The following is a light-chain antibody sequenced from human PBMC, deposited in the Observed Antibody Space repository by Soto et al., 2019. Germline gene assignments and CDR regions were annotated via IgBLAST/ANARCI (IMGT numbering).Light chain of an antibody. Sequence: QSALTQPASVSGSPGQSITISCTGTSSDVGGYNYVSWYQQHPGKAPKLIICEVINRPSGVSNRFSGSKSGNTASLTISGLQAEDEAEYFCSSYTSRSTLVFGTGTKVTVL. CDR1: SSDVGGYNY. CDR2: EVI. V-gene: IGLV2-14*01. J-gene: IGLJ1*01. CDR3: SSYTSRSTLV.